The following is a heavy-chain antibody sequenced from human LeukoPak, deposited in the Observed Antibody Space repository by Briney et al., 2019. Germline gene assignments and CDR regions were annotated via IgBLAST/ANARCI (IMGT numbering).Heavy chain of an antibody. CDR1: GFTFSSYA. Sequence: GGSLRLSCAASGFTFSSYAMSWVRQAPGKGLEWVSAISGSGGSTYYADSVKGRFTISRDNAKNTLYLQMNNLRAEDTAIYYCATDSYVSGSYYRLFYWGQGTLVTVSS. D-gene: IGHD3-10*01. J-gene: IGHJ4*02. CDR3: ATDSYVSGSYYRLFY. V-gene: IGHV3-23*01. CDR2: ISGSGGST.